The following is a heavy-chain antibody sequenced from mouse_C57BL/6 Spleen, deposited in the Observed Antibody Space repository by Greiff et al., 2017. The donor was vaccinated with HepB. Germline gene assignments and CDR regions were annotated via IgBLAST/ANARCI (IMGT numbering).Heavy chain of an antibody. CDR2: IHPNSGST. D-gene: IGHD2-4*01. V-gene: IGHV1-64*01. CDR3: ARGEDYPEAY. J-gene: IGHJ3*01. Sequence: QVQLKQPGAELVKPGASVKLSCKASGYTFTSYWMHWVKQRPGQGLEWIGMIHPNSGSTNYNEKFKSKATLTVDKSSSTAYMQLSSLTSEDSAVYYCARGEDYPEAYWGQGTLVTVSA. CDR1: GYTFTSYW.